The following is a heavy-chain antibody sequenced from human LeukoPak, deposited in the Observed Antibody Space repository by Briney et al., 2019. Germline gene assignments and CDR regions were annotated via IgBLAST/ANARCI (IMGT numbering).Heavy chain of an antibody. Sequence: SVKVSCKASGCTFSSYAISWMRQAPGQGLEWMGRIIPILGIANYAQKFQGRVTITADKSTSTAYMELSSLRSEDTAVYYCARGGGYCSGGSCYSYYCAYWGQGTLVTVSS. D-gene: IGHD2-15*01. CDR3: ARGGGYCSGGSCYSYYCAY. V-gene: IGHV1-69*04. CDR1: GCTFSSYA. J-gene: IGHJ4*02. CDR2: IIPILGIA.